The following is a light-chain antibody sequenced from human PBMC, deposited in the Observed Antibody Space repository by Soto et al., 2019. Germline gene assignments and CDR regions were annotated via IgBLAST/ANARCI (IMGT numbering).Light chain of an antibody. CDR1: QDIRTE. J-gene: IGKJ1*01. CDR3: LQDYSYPRT. CDR2: ATS. Sequence: AIQMTQSPSSLSSSVGDRVTITCRASQDIRTELGWYQQKPGKAPKLLIYATSSLQGGVPSRLSGSGSGTDFTLTISSLQPEDFATYYCLQDYSYPRTFGQGTKVEIK. V-gene: IGKV1-6*01.